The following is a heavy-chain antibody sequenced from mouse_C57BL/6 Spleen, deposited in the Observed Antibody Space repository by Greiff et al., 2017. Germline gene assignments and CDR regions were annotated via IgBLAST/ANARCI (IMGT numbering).Heavy chain of an antibody. V-gene: IGHV1-18*01. CDR1: GYTFTDYN. CDR2: INPNNGGT. J-gene: IGHJ4*01. D-gene: IGHD2-1*01. Sequence: VQLQQSGPELVKPGASVKIPCKASGYTFTDYNMDWVKQSHGKSLEWIGDINPNNGGTIYNQKFKGKATLTVDKSSSTAYMELRSLTSEDTAVYYCARTPSIYYGNDAMDYWGQGTSVTVSS. CDR3: ARTPSIYYGNDAMDY.